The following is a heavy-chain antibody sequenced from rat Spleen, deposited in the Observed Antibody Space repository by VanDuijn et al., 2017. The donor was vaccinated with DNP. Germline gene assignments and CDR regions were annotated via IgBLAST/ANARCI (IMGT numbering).Heavy chain of an antibody. J-gene: IGHJ4*01. CDR1: GFTFSNYW. CDR2: IPNGGGAT. CDR3: ATYYYDGSYYYAMDA. D-gene: IGHD1-12*02. V-gene: IGHV5-31*01. Sequence: EVQLVESGGDLVQPGRSLILSCVASGFTFSNYWMTWIRQVSGKGLEWVASIPNGGGATYYVDSVKGRFTISRDNAKSTLYLQMDSLRSEDTATYYCATYYYDGSYYYAMDAWGQGTSVTVSS.